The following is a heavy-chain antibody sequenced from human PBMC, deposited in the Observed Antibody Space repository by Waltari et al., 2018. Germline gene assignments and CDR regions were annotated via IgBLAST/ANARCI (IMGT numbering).Heavy chain of an antibody. CDR2: INPNSGGT. D-gene: IGHD6-6*01. CDR3: ARERDFEYSSSSPFDY. V-gene: IGHV1-2*02. CDR1: GYTFSAYY. Sequence: QVQLVQSGAEVKKPGASVQVSCKASGYTFSAYYMHWVRQAPGQGLEWMGGINPNSGGTNYAQKFQGRVTMTRDTSISTAYMELSRLRSDDTAVYYCARERDFEYSSSSPFDYWGQGTLVTVSS. J-gene: IGHJ4*02.